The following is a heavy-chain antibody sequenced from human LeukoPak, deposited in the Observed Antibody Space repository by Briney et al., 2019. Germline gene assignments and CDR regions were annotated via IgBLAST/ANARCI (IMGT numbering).Heavy chain of an antibody. V-gene: IGHV4-39*01. Sequence: PSETLSLTCTVSGGSISSSSYYWGWIRQPPGKGLEWVGSVYYRGSTYYNPSLNSRIAISADTSKNQFTLKLSSVTAADTAVYYCARLSRFGQLVQGAFDIWGQGTMVTVSS. D-gene: IGHD3-10*02. CDR2: VYYRGST. CDR1: GGSISSSSYY. CDR3: ARLSRFGQLVQGAFDI. J-gene: IGHJ3*02.